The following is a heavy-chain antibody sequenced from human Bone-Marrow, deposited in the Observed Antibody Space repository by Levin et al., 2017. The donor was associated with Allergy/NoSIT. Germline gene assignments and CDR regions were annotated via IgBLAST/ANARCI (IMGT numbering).Heavy chain of an antibody. V-gene: IGHV3-33*01. CDR3: ATWDEEVGLDY. D-gene: IGHD1-26*01. CDR1: GFAFSDYG. CDR2: IRYDGSNK. J-gene: IGHJ4*02. Sequence: GGSLRLSCVVSGFAFSDYGMHWVRQVPGRGLEWVAVIRYDGSNKYYADSVKGRFSISRDNSKNTLYLQMNSLRADDTAVYYCATWDEEVGLDYWGQGTLVTVSS.